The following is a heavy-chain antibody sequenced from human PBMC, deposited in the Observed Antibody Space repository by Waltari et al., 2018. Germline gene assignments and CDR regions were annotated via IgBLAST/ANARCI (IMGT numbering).Heavy chain of an antibody. V-gene: IGHV3-7*01. J-gene: IGHJ4*02. CDR1: GLAFSDFW. CDR3: AMTGRLGTGLPWD. D-gene: IGHD3-9*01. Sequence: EVQLVESGGGLVQPGGSLSLSCEASGLAFSDFWVSWVRQAPGKGLEWVAKIKQDGSETFYVESVKGRFTISRDNAKNLLYLQMNSLRVEDTAVYFCAMTGRLGTGLPWDWGQGTLVTVSS. CDR2: IKQDGSET.